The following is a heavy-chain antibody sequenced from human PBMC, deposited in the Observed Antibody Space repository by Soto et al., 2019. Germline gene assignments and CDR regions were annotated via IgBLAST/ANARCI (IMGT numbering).Heavy chain of an antibody. Sequence: ASVKVSCKASGYTFTSYAMHWVRQAPGQRLEWMGWINAGSGNTKYSQKFQGRVTITKDTSASTAYMELSSLRSEDTAVYYCATYRRYMDVWGKGTTVTVSS. V-gene: IGHV1-3*01. D-gene: IGHD1-26*01. CDR2: INAGSGNT. J-gene: IGHJ6*03. CDR1: GYTFTSYA. CDR3: ATYRRYMDV.